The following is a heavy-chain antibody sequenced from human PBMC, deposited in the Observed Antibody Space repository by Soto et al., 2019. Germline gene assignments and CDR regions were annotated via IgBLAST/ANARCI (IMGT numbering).Heavy chain of an antibody. CDR3: AKDTVAIRSFYFDS. J-gene: IGHJ4*02. CDR1: GFTFGNYA. CDR2: ISGSGDRT. D-gene: IGHD2-21*01. Sequence: EVQLLVSGGRFVQPGGSLKLSCEVSGFTFGNYAMTWVRQAPGKGLEWVSTISGSGDRTYYADSVTGRFTISRDNSKNTLYLQMHSLGVEDTAVYFCAKDTVAIRSFYFDSWAQGTLVTVSS. V-gene: IGHV3-23*01.